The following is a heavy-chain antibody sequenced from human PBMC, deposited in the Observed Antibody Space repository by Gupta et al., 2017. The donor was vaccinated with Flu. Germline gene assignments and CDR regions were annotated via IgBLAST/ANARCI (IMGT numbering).Heavy chain of an antibody. J-gene: IGHJ4*02. CDR3: ARGPGLELHVYKYYFDY. D-gene: IGHD1-7*01. CDR2: INHSGST. V-gene: IGHV4-34*01. Sequence: QVQLQQWGAGLLKLSETLSLTCAVYGGSFSGYYWSWIRQPPGKGLEWIGEINHSGSTNYNPSLKSRVTISVDTSKNQFSLKLSSVTAADTAVYYCARGPGLELHVYKYYFDYWGQGTLVTVSS. CDR1: GGSFSGYY.